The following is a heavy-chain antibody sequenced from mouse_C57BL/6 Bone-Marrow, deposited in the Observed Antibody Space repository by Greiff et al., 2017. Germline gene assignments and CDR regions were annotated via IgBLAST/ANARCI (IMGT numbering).Heavy chain of an antibody. Sequence: QVTLKVCGPGLVAPSQRLSITCTVSGFSFTSYAISWVRQPPGKGLEWLGVIWTGGGTNYNSALKSRLSISKDNSKSQVVLIMNSLQTYDTARYYCARNYDCYPWFAYWGQGTLVTDSA. CDR3: ARNYDCYPWFAY. J-gene: IGHJ3*01. D-gene: IGHD2-3*01. CDR2: IWTGGGT. V-gene: IGHV2-9-1*01. CDR1: GFSFTSYA.